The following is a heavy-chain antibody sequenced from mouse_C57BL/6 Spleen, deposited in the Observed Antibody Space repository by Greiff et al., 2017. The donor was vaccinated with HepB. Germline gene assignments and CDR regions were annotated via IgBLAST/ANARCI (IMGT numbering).Heavy chain of an antibody. Sequence: VNVVESGAELVRPGTSVKVSCKASGYAFTNYLIEWVKQRPGQGLEWIGVINPGSGGTNYNEKFKGKATLTADKSSSTAYMQLSSLTSEDSAVYFCARSQLRLSSDYWGQGTTLTVSS. CDR2: INPGSGGT. V-gene: IGHV1-54*01. CDR3: ARSQLRLSSDY. J-gene: IGHJ2*01. CDR1: GYAFTNYL. D-gene: IGHD3-2*02.